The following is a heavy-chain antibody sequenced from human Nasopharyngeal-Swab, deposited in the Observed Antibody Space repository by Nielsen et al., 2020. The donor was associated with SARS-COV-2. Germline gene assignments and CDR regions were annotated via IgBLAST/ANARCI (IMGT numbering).Heavy chain of an antibody. V-gene: IGHV1-46*01. CDR1: GFTFTNYY. J-gene: IGHJ4*02. Sequence: ASVKVSCKASGFTFTNYYIHWVRQAPGQGLEWMAIINPSGGSPTYAQRFQGRVTMTWDTSTGTVYMEINSLRFDDTAVYYCARDPMMCRSTRCAFDHMGPGTLVAVPS. D-gene: IGHD2-2*01. CDR3: ARDPMMCRSTRCAFDH. CDR2: INPSGGSP.